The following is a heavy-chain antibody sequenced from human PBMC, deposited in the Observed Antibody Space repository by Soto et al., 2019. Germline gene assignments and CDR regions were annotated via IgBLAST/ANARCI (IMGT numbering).Heavy chain of an antibody. D-gene: IGHD2-15*01. CDR2: VNHGGST. J-gene: IGHJ4*02. Sequence: PSATLSLTCVVSGGSFSGFFWGWIRQPPGKGLEWIGEVNHGGSTNYNPSLKSRVTISSDTSKNHFSLTLRSVTAADTAVYYCARAAVAAGGPFDKWGQGALVTVSS. CDR1: GGSFSGFF. CDR3: ARAAVAAGGPFDK. V-gene: IGHV4-34*01.